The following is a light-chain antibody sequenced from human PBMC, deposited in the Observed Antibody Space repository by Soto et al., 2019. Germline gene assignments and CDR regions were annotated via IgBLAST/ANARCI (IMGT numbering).Light chain of an antibody. Sequence: EIVLTQSPGTLSLSPGERATLSCRASQSVSNSFLAWYQQKAGQAPRLLIYGASSRATGIPDRFSGSGSGTDFTLTISRLEPEDFAVYYCQQYGSSPPWTFGQGTKVEIK. V-gene: IGKV3-20*01. J-gene: IGKJ1*01. CDR1: QSVSNSF. CDR3: QQYGSSPPWT. CDR2: GAS.